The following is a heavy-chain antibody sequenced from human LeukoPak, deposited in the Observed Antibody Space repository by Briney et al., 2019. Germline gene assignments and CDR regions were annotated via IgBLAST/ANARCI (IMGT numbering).Heavy chain of an antibody. V-gene: IGHV3-33*01. J-gene: IGHJ5*02. Sequence: GGSLRLSCAASGFTFSSYGMHWVRQAPGKGLEWVAVIWCDGSNKYYADSVKGRFTISRDNSKNTLYLQMNSLRAEDTAVYYCARWYSSSSGWFDPWGQGTLVTVSS. CDR1: GFTFSSYG. CDR3: ARWYSSSSGWFDP. CDR2: IWCDGSNK. D-gene: IGHD6-13*01.